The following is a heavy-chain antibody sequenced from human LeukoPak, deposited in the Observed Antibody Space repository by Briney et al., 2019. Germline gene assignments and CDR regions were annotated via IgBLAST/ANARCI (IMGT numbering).Heavy chain of an antibody. V-gene: IGHV3-7*04. J-gene: IGHJ5*02. Sequence: GGSLRLSCAASGFTFSSYWMSWVRQAPGKGLEWVANIKEDGSEKYYVDSVKGRFTISRDNAKNSLYVQINSLRAEDTAVYYCARGRYSYSSWGQGTLVTVSS. CDR3: ARGRYSYSS. CDR1: GFTFSSYW. D-gene: IGHD5-18*01. CDR2: IKEDGSEK.